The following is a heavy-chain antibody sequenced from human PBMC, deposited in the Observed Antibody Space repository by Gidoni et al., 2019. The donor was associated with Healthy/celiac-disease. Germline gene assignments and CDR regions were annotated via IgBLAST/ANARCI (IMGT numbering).Heavy chain of an antibody. J-gene: IGHJ4*02. V-gene: IGHV4-30-4*01. CDR2: IYYSGST. Sequence: VHLQESGRGLGKPSQTLTLTCPVAGGSIRRGDYYWSCIRQPSGKCLEWIGYIYYSGSTYYNPSLKSRVTISVDTSKNQFSLKLSSVTAADTAVYYCARGDYGDYVFDYWGQGTLVTVSS. CDR1: GGSIRRGDYY. CDR3: ARGDYGDYVFDY. D-gene: IGHD4-17*01.